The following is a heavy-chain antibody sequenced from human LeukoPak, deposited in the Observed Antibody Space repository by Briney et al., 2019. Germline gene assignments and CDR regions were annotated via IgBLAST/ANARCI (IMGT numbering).Heavy chain of an antibody. CDR1: GYTFTGYY. V-gene: IGHV1-2*02. J-gene: IGHJ4*02. Sequence: ASVKVSCKASGYTFTGYYMHWVRQAPGQGLEWMGWINPNSGGTNYAQKFQGRVTMTRETSISTDYMELSRLRSDDTAVDYCARDRYDSSGYYYFDYWGQGTLVTVSS. CDR3: ARDRYDSSGYYYFDY. D-gene: IGHD3-22*01. CDR2: INPNSGGT.